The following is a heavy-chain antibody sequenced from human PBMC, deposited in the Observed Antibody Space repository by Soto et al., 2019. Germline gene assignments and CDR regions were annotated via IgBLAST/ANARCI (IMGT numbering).Heavy chain of an antibody. CDR1: GFTFSSYA. J-gene: IGHJ4*02. V-gene: IGHV3-23*01. Sequence: GGSLRLSCAASGFTFSSYAMSWVRQAPGKGLEWVSAISSSGGSTYYADSVKGRFTISRDNSKNMLYLQMNSLRAEDTAVYYCAKVYRSRDIVVVVAATPFDYWGQGTLVTVSS. CDR3: AKVYRSRDIVVVVAATPFDY. D-gene: IGHD2-15*01. CDR2: ISSSGGST.